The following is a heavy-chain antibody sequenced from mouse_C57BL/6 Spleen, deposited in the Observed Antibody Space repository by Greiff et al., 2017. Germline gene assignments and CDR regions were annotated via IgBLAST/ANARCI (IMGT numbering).Heavy chain of an antibody. CDR2: IHPNSGST. D-gene: IGHD2-1*01. CDR1: GYTFTSYW. J-gene: IGHJ3*01. V-gene: IGHV1-64*01. Sequence: QVQLQQPGAELVKPGASVKLSCKASGYTFTSYWMHWVKQRPGQGLEWIGMIHPNSGSTNYNEKFKSKATLTVDKSSSTAYMQLSSLPSEDSAVYYCARPIYYGNSWFAYWGQGTLVTVSA. CDR3: ARPIYYGNSWFAY.